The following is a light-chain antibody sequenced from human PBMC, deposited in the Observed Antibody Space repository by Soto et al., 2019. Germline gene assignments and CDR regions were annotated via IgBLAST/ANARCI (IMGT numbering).Light chain of an antibody. CDR1: NSDVGTYNL. Sequence: QSVLTQPASVSGSPGQSITISCTGTNSDVGTYNLVSWYQHHPGKAPKFLIYEVRKRPSGVSNRFSGSKSGNTASLTISGRQAEDEADYYCCSYAGNTVIFGGGTKLTVL. J-gene: IGLJ2*01. CDR3: CSYAGNTVI. V-gene: IGLV2-23*02. CDR2: EVR.